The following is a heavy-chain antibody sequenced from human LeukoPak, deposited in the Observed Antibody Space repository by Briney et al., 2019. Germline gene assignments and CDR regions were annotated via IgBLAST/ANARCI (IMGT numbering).Heavy chain of an antibody. CDR3: ARGVVGATTGACSFDY. Sequence: SVKVSCKASGGTFSSYAISWVRQAPGQGLEWMGGIIPIFGTANYAQKFQGRVTIIADESTSTAYMELSSLRSEDTAVYYCARGVVGATTGACSFDYWGRGTLVTVSS. D-gene: IGHD1-26*01. CDR2: IIPIFGTA. CDR1: GGTFSSYA. J-gene: IGHJ4*02. V-gene: IGHV1-69*01.